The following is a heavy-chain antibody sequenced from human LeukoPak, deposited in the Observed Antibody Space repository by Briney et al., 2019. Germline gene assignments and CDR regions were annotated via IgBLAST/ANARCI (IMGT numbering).Heavy chain of an antibody. CDR1: GFTFNNYG. J-gene: IGHJ4*02. D-gene: IGHD5-12*01. CDR2: IFYSGST. Sequence: GSLRLSCAASGFTFNNYGMHWVRQPPGKALEWIGNIFYSGSTYYSPSLKSRVTMSVDTSKNQFSLRLSSVTAADTAVYYCARLRSGYPLDYWGQGTLVTVSS. CDR3: ARLRSGYPLDY. V-gene: IGHV4-59*12.